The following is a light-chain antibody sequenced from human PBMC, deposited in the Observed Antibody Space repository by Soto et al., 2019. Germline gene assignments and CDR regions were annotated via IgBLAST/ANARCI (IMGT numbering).Light chain of an antibody. Sequence: DIQMTQSPSTLSASVGDRVTITCRASQSIGYWLAWYQQKPGKAPNLLIYAASSLETGVPSRFSGSGSGTEFTLTISSLQPDDFATYCCQQYDSYSRTFGQGTKVDIK. V-gene: IGKV1-5*01. CDR1: QSIGYW. J-gene: IGKJ1*01. CDR3: QQYDSYSRT. CDR2: AAS.